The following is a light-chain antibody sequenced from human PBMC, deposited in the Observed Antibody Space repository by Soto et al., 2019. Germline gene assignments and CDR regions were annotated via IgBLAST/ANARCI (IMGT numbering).Light chain of an antibody. CDR3: CSYAGFSNPYG. V-gene: IGLV2-11*01. Sequence: QSALTQPRSVSGSPGQSVTISCSGTSSDVGTYNYVSWYQQHPGKGPKGMIFDVSKRPSGVPDRFSGSKSGNTASLTISGLQAEDEADYYCCSYAGFSNPYGFGSGTNLTVL. J-gene: IGLJ1*01. CDR2: DVS. CDR1: SSDVGTYNY.